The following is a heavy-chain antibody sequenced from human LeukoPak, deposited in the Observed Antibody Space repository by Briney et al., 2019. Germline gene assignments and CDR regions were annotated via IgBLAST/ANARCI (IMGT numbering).Heavy chain of an antibody. Sequence: GESLKISCKASGYTFTSYWIGWVRQMPGKGLEWMGIIYPGDSDTRYSPSFQGQVTISADKSISTAYLQWSSLKASDTAMYYCARLAGLVPRGLPLVSYYYYGMDVWGQGTTVTVS. J-gene: IGHJ6*02. CDR2: IYPGDSDT. D-gene: IGHD3-10*01. CDR1: GYTFTSYW. V-gene: IGHV5-51*01. CDR3: ARLAGLVPRGLPLVSYYYYGMDV.